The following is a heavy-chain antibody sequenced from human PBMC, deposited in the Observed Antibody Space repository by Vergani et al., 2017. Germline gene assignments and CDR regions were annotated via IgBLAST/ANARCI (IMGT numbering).Heavy chain of an antibody. CDR1: GGPISSGGYY. D-gene: IGHD3-10*01. Sequence: QVQLQESGPGLVKPSQTLSLTCTVSGGPISSGGYYWSWIRQPPGKGLGWIGEIKHSGSTNYNPSLKSRVTISVDTSKNPFSLKLSSVTAADTAVYYCARGRLSPIITMVRGVMHYFDYWGQGTLVTVSS. CDR2: IKHSGST. CDR3: ARGRLSPIITMVRGVMHYFDY. V-gene: IGHV4-31*03. J-gene: IGHJ4*02.